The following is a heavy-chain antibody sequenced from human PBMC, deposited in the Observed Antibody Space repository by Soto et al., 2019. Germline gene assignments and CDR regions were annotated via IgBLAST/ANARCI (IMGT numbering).Heavy chain of an antibody. CDR1: GGSISSYY. V-gene: IGHV4-59*08. J-gene: IGHJ5*02. CDR2: IYYSGST. D-gene: IGHD4-4*01. Sequence: PSETLSLTCTVSGGSISSYYWSWIRQPPGKGLEWIGYIYYSGSTNYNPSLKSRVTISVDTSKNQFSLKLSSVTAADTAVYYCARPYSNYDSWFDPWGQGTLVTVSS. CDR3: ARPYSNYDSWFDP.